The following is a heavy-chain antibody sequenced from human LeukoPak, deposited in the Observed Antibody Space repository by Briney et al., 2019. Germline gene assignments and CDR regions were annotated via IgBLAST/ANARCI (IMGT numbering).Heavy chain of an antibody. CDR3: ARGVDIVATIQP. CDR2: ISSSSSYI. D-gene: IGHD5-12*01. V-gene: IGHV3-21*01. CDR1: GFTFSSYS. Sequence: GGSLRLSCAASGFTFSSYSMNWVRQAPGKGLEWVSSISSSSSYIYYADSVKGRFTISRDNAKNSLYLQMNSLRAEDTAVYYCARGVDIVATIQPRGQGTLVTVSS. J-gene: IGHJ5*02.